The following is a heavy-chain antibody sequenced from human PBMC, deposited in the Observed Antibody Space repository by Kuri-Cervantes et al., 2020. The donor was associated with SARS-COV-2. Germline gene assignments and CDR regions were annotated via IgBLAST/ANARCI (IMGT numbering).Heavy chain of an antibody. Sequence: GSLRLSCTVSGYSISSGYYWSWIRQPPGKGLEWIGYIYYSGSTNYNPSLKSRVTISVDTSKNQFSLKLSSVTAADTAVYYCARGVGYYDILTGSRDYFDYWGQGTLVTVSS. V-gene: IGHV4-61*01. J-gene: IGHJ4*02. CDR1: GYSISSGYY. CDR3: ARGVGYYDILTGSRDYFDY. CDR2: IYYSGST. D-gene: IGHD3-9*01.